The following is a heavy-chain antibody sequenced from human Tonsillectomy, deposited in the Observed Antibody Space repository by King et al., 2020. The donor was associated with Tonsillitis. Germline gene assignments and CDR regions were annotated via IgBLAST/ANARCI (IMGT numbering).Heavy chain of an antibody. Sequence: VQLVESGGGVVQPGRSLRLSCAASGFTFSSYAMHWVRQAPGKGREWLAVISYDGSQKYYADFVKGRFTISRDNSKNTLYLQMNSLRAEDTAVYYCAREDYGAHYFDYWGQGTLVTVSS. V-gene: IGHV3-30*01. D-gene: IGHD4-17*01. J-gene: IGHJ4*02. CDR3: AREDYGAHYFDY. CDR2: ISYDGSQK. CDR1: GFTFSSYA.